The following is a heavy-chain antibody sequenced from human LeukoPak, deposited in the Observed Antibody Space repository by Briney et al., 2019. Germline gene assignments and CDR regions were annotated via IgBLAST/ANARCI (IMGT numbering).Heavy chain of an antibody. Sequence: SETLSLTCTVSGGSISSYYWSWIRQPPGKGLEWIGYIYYSGSTNYNPSLKSRVTISVDTSKNQFSLKPSSVTAADTAVYYCASGIDYWGQGTLVTVSS. J-gene: IGHJ4*02. CDR3: ASGIDY. CDR2: IYYSGST. CDR1: GGSISSYY. V-gene: IGHV4-59*08. D-gene: IGHD1-26*01.